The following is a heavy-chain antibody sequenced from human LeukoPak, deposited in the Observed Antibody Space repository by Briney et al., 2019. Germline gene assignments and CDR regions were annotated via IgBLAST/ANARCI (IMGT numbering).Heavy chain of an antibody. CDR3: AKDSTRNYYDSSGYYYN. D-gene: IGHD3-22*01. V-gene: IGHV3-11*04. Sequence: GGSLRLSCAASGFTISDYYMTWIRQAPGKGLEWLSYISFDGTTIYYADSVKGRFTISRDNAKNSLYLQMNSLRAEDTAVYYCAKDSTRNYYDSSGYYYNWGQGTLVTVSS. J-gene: IGHJ4*02. CDR2: ISFDGTTI. CDR1: GFTISDYY.